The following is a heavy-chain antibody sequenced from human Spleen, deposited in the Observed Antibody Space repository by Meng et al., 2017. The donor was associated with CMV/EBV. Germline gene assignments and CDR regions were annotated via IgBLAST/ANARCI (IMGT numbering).Heavy chain of an antibody. Sequence: GESLKISCAASGFTFSNYEMNWVRQAPGQGLEWVASIWDDGSKRYYADSVKGRFTISRDNSKNTLYVQMNSLRAEDTAVYYCAKDVGWSGYPGGDYYYYYSMDVWGQGTTVTVSS. V-gene: IGHV3-33*06. CDR3: AKDVGWSGYPGGDYYYYYSMDV. D-gene: IGHD3-3*01. CDR1: GFTFSNYE. J-gene: IGHJ6*02. CDR2: IWDDGSKR.